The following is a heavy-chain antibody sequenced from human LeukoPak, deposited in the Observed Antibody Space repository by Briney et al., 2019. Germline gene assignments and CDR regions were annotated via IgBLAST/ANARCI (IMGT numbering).Heavy chain of an antibody. V-gene: IGHV1-2*02. CDR1: GYTFTGYY. Sequence: ASVKVSCKASGYTFTGYYMHWVRQAPGQGLEWMGWISPNSGGTNYAQKFQGRVTMTRDTPISTAYMELSRLRSDDTAVYYCARRMIVGHNWFDPWGQGTLVTVSS. CDR3: ARRMIVGHNWFDP. D-gene: IGHD3-22*01. CDR2: ISPNSGGT. J-gene: IGHJ5*02.